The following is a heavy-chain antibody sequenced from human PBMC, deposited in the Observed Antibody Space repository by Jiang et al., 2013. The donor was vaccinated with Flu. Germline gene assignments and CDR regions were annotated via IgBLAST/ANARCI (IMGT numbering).Heavy chain of an antibody. Sequence: QLVESGGGLVQPGGSLRLSCAASGFTFSSYWMHWVRQAPGKGLVWVSRINSDGSSTSYADSVKGRFTISRDNAKNTLYLQMNSLRAEDTAVYYCARGTYYYDSSGYSPFDYWGQGTLVTVSS. V-gene: IGHV3-74*01. D-gene: IGHD3-22*01. CDR2: INSDGSST. CDR3: ARGTYYYDSSGYSPFDY. J-gene: IGHJ4*02. CDR1: GFTFSSYW.